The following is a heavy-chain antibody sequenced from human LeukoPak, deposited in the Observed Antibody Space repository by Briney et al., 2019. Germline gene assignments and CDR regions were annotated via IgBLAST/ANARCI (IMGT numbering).Heavy chain of an antibody. V-gene: IGHV3-53*01. CDR2: IYSGGST. Sequence: GGSLRLSCAASGFIFSDYVMNWLRQAPGKGLEWVSVIYSGGSTYYADSVKGRFTISRDNSKSTLYIQMNSLRAEDTAVYYCARAKPKNMVRGLIMRRESRYYFDYWGQGTLVTVSS. CDR3: ARAKPKNMVRGLIMRRESRYYFDY. D-gene: IGHD3-10*01. J-gene: IGHJ4*02. CDR1: GFIFSDYV.